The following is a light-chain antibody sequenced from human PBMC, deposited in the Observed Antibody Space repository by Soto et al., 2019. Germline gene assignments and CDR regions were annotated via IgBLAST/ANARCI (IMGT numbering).Light chain of an antibody. J-gene: IGLJ1*01. V-gene: IGLV2-8*01. CDR1: SSDVGGYNY. Sequence: LTQPPSASGSPGQSVTISCTGTSSDVGGYNYVSWYQQHPGKAPKLMIYEVSKRPSGVPDRFSGSKSGNTPSLTVSGLQAEDEADYYCSSYAGSNNSVFGTGTKVTVL. CDR2: EVS. CDR3: SSYAGSNNSV.